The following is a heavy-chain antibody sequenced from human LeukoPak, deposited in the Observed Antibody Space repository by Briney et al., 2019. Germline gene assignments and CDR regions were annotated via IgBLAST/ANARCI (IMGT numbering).Heavy chain of an antibody. J-gene: IGHJ3*02. CDR3: ARGIGRSGLAAAGPKSDAFDI. CDR2: INPSGGST. D-gene: IGHD6-13*01. Sequence: ASVKVSCKASGYTFTSYYMHWVRQAPGQGLEWMGIINPSGGSTSYAQKFQGRVTMTRDTSTSTVYMELSSLRSEDTAVYYCARGIGRSGLAAAGPKSDAFDIWGQGTMVTVSS. CDR1: GYTFTSYY. V-gene: IGHV1-46*01.